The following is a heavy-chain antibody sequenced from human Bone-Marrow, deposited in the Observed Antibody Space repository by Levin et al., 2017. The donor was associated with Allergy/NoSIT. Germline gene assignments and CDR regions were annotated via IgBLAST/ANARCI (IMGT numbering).Heavy chain of an antibody. CDR2: TYNDGST. J-gene: IGHJ4*02. CDR3: VRGLPDY. V-gene: IGHV3-53*01. Sequence: PGESLKISCAASGFSVSDYYMNWVRQPPGKGLQWVSITYNDGSTYFADSVKGRITISRDNAKKSLYLQMSSLRVEDTAVYYCVRGLPDYWGQGTLVTVSS. CDR1: GFSVSDYY.